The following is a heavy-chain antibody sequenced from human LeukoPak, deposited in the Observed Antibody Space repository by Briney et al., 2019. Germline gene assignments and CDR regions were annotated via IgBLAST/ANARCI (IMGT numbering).Heavy chain of an antibody. CDR1: CGSISIKSNY. D-gene: IGHD3-10*01. V-gene: IGHV4-39*01. CDR2: ISYGGST. CDR3: ERQALWFVDH. Sequence: SETLSLTCTVSCGSISIKSNYLAWIRQPPGRGLEWIGRISYGGSTYYSPSLESRVTISVDTSKNQFSLNLSSVTAADRAVYYCERQALWFVDHWGQGTLVTVSS. J-gene: IGHJ4*02.